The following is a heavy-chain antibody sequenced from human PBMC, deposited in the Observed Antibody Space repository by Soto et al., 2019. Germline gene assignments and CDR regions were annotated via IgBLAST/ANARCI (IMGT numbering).Heavy chain of an antibody. J-gene: IGHJ4*02. Sequence: PSETLSLTCTVSGGSVSSGSYYWSWIRQPPGKGLEWIGYIYYSGSTNYNPSLKSRVTISVDTSKNQFSLKLSSVTAADTAVYYCAGGYCSGGSCYSQPRDPFDYWGQGTLVTVSS. D-gene: IGHD2-15*01. CDR2: IYYSGST. V-gene: IGHV4-61*01. CDR3: AGGYCSGGSCYSQPRDPFDY. CDR1: GGSVSSGSYY.